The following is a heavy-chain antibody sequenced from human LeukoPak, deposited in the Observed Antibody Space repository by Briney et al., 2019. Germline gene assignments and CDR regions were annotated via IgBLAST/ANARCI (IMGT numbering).Heavy chain of an antibody. J-gene: IGHJ4*02. D-gene: IGHD6-13*01. CDR3: ARYSSSWTVFDY. Sequence: SETLSLTCTVSGGSISSSSYYWGWIRQPPGKGLEWIGSIYYSGSTYYNPSLKSRVTISVDTSKNQFSLKLSSVTAADTAVYYCARYSSSWTVFDYWGQGTLVTVSS. CDR2: IYYSGST. CDR1: GGSISSSSYY. V-gene: IGHV4-39*07.